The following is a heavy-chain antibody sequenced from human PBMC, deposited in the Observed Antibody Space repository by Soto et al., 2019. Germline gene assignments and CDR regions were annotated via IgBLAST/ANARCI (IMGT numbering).Heavy chain of an antibody. V-gene: IGHV1-18*01. CDR1: GYRFTSNG. J-gene: IGHJ6*02. CDR2: ISGYNGNT. Sequence: ASVKGSCKASGYRFTSNGVSWVRQAPGQGLEWMGWISGYNGNTKYAQKLQGRVTMTTDTSTTTAYMELRSLRSDDTAVYYCARGPGGRRGRITIFGFSSLSHSSCGMDFRYQAITVSVSS. D-gene: IGHD3-3*01. CDR3: ARGPGGRRGRITIFGFSSLSHSSCGMDF.